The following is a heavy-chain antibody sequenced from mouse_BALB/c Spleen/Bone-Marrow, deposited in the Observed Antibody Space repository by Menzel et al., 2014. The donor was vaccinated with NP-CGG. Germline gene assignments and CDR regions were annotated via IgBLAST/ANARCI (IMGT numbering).Heavy chain of an antibody. Sequence: VQLQQSGAEPVKPGASVKLSCTASGFNIKDTYMHWVKQRPEQGLEWIGRIDPANGNTNYDPKFQGKATITADTSSNTAYLQLSSLTSEDTTFYYCVRGHGDYVGYYFDNWGQGTTLTVSS. J-gene: IGHJ2*01. V-gene: IGHV14-3*02. CDR3: VRGHGDYVGYYFDN. CDR1: GFNIKDTY. D-gene: IGHD2-13*01. CDR2: IDPANGNT.